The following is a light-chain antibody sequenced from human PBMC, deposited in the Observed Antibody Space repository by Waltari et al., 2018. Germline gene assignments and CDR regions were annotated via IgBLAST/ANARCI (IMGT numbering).Light chain of an antibody. V-gene: IGKV1-5*03. CDR1: QSISGS. Sequence: DVEMTQSPSTLSASVGDRVNITCRASQSISGSLAWYQQKPGEAPKILITKTFTLKSGVPSMLSGCGSWTEFTLTIRSLQPDDFATYYCQQYNTYSPPWTFCQGTKVEI. CDR2: KTF. J-gene: IGKJ1*01. CDR3: QQYNTYSPPWT.